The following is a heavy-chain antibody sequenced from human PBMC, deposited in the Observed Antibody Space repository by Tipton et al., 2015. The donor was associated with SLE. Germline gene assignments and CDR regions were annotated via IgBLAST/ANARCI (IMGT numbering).Heavy chain of an antibody. Sequence: GSLRLSCAASGFTFDDYAMSWVRQALGKGLEWVSGINWNGGSTSYADSVKGRFIISRDNAKKSLYLQMNSLRAEDTALYYCARDKELEWDALDIWGRGTMVTVSS. J-gene: IGHJ3*02. CDR1: GFTFDDYA. V-gene: IGHV3-20*04. CDR3: ARDKELEWDALDI. D-gene: IGHD3-3*01. CDR2: INWNGGST.